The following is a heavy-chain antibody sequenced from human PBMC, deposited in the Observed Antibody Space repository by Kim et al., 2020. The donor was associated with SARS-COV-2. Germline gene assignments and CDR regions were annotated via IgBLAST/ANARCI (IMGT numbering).Heavy chain of an antibody. V-gene: IGHV1-69*13. Sequence: SVKVSCKASGGTFSSYAISWVRQAPGQGLEWMGGIIPIFGTANYAQKFQGRVTITADESTSTAYMELSSLRSEETAVYYCARVRVLRYFDWSTYIWFDPWGQGTLVTVSS. CDR1: GGTFSSYA. CDR2: IIPIFGTA. CDR3: ARVRVLRYFDWSTYIWFDP. J-gene: IGHJ5*02. D-gene: IGHD3-9*01.